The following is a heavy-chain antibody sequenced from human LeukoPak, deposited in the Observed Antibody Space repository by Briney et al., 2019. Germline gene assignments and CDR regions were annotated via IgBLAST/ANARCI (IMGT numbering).Heavy chain of an antibody. Sequence: SQTLSLTCTVSGGSVSSGAYYWSWIRQFPGKGLEWIGYIFSSGSTSYNPSLRSRVTVPFDTNKNQFSLNLISVTAADTAVYFCAREAWAGTLSGWFDPWGQGILVTVSS. CDR2: IFSSGST. D-gene: IGHD1-7*01. CDR1: GGSVSSGAYY. V-gene: IGHV4-31*03. CDR3: AREAWAGTLSGWFDP. J-gene: IGHJ5*02.